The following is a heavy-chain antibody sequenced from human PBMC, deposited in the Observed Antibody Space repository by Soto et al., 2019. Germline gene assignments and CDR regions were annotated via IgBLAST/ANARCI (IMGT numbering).Heavy chain of an antibody. CDR1: GFTFSSYA. V-gene: IGHV3-23*01. CDR2: ISGSGGST. J-gene: IGHJ6*02. CDR3: AKNVWGITIFGGMDV. Sequence: PGGSLRLSCPASGFTFSSYAMSWVRQAPGKGLEWVSAISGSGGSTYYADSVKGRFTISRDNSKNTLYLQMNSLRAEDTAVYYCAKNVWGITIFGGMDVWGQGTTVTVSS. D-gene: IGHD3-9*01.